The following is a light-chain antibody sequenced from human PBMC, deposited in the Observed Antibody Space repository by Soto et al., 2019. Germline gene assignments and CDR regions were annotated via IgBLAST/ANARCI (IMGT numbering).Light chain of an antibody. CDR3: QSYDTSLSVV. CDR2: ANS. V-gene: IGLV1-40*01. J-gene: IGLJ2*01. CDR1: SSNIGAGYD. Sequence: QSVLTQPPSVSGAPGQRVTISCTGSSSNIGAGYDVHWYQQLPGTAPKLPMYANSNRPSGVPDRFSGSKSGTSASLAITGLQAEDEADYYCQSYDTSLSVVFGGGTKLTVL.